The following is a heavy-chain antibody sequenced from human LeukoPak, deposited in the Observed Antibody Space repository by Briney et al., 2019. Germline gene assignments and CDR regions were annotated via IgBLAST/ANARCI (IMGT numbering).Heavy chain of an antibody. CDR3: AKGGGVIGRSYYFDY. D-gene: IGHD2-8*02. CDR2: ISNDGNNK. J-gene: IGHJ4*02. CDR1: GFPFSTYG. V-gene: IGHV3-30*18. Sequence: PGGSLRLSCAASGFPFSTYGMHWVRQAPGKGLEWVAAISNDGNNKFYADSEKGRFTISRDNPKNTMDLQMNSLRAEDTAVYYCAKGGGVIGRSYYFDYWGQGTLVTVSS.